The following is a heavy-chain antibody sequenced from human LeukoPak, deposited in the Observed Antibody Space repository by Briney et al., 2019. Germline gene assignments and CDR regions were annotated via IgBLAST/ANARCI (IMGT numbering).Heavy chain of an antibody. CDR3: ARDRVPYGSGGYNWFDP. V-gene: IGHV1-18*01. CDR2: ISVYNGNT. J-gene: IGHJ5*02. D-gene: IGHD3-10*01. Sequence: ASVKVSCKASGYTFTSYGISWVRQAPGQGLEWMGWISVYNGNTNSAQNLQDRVTMTTDTSTNTAYMELRSPRSDDTAVYYCARDRVPYGSGGYNWFDPWGQGTLVTVSS. CDR1: GYTFTSYG.